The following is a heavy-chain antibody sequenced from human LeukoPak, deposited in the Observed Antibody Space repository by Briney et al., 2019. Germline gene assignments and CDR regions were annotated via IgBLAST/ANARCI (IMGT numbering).Heavy chain of an antibody. CDR1: GFTFSSYS. D-gene: IGHD5-24*01. V-gene: IGHV3-21*01. CDR3: ARASDGYHSDY. J-gene: IGHJ4*02. CDR2: ISSSSSYI. Sequence: GGSLRLSCAASGFTFSSYSMNWVRQAPGKGLEWVSSISSSSSYIYYADSVKGRFTISRDNAKKSLHLQLNSLTVEDTAVYLCARASDGYHSDYWGQGTLVTVSS.